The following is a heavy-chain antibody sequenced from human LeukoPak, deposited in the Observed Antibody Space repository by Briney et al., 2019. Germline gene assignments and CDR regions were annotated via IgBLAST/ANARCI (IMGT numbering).Heavy chain of an antibody. CDR2: IVVGSGNT. CDR1: GFTFTRST. Sequence: ASVKVSCKTSGFTFTRSTLQWVRQARGQRLEWIGWIVVGSGNTNYAQKFQERVTITRDMFTSTAYMELSSLRAEDTAVYYCARGGSSWSRSYYMDVWGKGTTVTISS. D-gene: IGHD6-13*01. CDR3: ARGGSSWSRSYYMDV. V-gene: IGHV1-58*01. J-gene: IGHJ6*03.